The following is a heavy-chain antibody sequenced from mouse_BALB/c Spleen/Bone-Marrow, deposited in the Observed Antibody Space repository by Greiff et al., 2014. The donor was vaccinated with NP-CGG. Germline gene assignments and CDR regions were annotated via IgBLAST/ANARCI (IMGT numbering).Heavy chain of an antibody. CDR2: IGVGGTYT. CDR3: ARPFTTVVATVFAY. Sequence: EVQLVESGGDLVKPGGSLKLSCAAPGFSFSGYGMSWVRQTPDKRLEWVATIGVGGTYTYYPDSVKGRFTISRDNAKNTLYLRMSSLKSEDTAMYYCARPFTTVVATVFAYWGQGTLVTVSA. D-gene: IGHD1-1*01. J-gene: IGHJ3*01. V-gene: IGHV5-6*01. CDR1: GFSFSGYG.